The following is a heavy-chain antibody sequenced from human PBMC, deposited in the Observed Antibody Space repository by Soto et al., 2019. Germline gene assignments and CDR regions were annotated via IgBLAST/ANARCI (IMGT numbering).Heavy chain of an antibody. D-gene: IGHD3-16*01. CDR2: IGSGGSDT. Sequence: QLLESGGDLVQPGGSLRLSCAASGFVFRGYTMSWVRQAPGKGLEWVSNIGSGGSDTYYADSVKGRFTISRDNSKRTLYLQMHSLRAEDTAVYYCAKARTLGYYYMDVWGKGTTVTVSS. CDR1: GFVFRGYT. V-gene: IGHV3-23*01. J-gene: IGHJ6*03. CDR3: AKARTLGYYYMDV.